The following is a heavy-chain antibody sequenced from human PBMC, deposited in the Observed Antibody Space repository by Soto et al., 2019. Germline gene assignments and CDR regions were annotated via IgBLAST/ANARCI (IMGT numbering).Heavy chain of an antibody. CDR3: ARWSIAARRGWFDP. J-gene: IGHJ5*02. V-gene: IGHV1-69*13. D-gene: IGHD6-6*01. CDR1: GVTFSSYA. CDR2: IIPIFGTA. Sequence: SVRVSCKASGVTFSSYAISWVRQAPGQGLEWMGGIIPIFGTANYAQKFQGRVTITADESTSTAYMELSSLRSEDTAVYYCARWSIAARRGWFDPWGQGTLVTSPQ.